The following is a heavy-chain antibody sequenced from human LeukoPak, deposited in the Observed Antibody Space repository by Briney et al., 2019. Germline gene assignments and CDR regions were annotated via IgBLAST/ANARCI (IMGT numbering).Heavy chain of an antibody. V-gene: IGHV4-34*01. CDR3: ARGLRAARLAS. CDR2: MNESGGT. J-gene: IGHJ5*02. CDR1: GGSFSGYY. Sequence: SGTLSLTCAVSGGSFSGYYWSWIRQPPGKGLEWIGEMNESGGTTYNPSLKSRVTMSVDPSKNQLSLKLTSVTAADTAVYYCARGLRAARLASWGQGTLVTVSS. D-gene: IGHD6-6*01.